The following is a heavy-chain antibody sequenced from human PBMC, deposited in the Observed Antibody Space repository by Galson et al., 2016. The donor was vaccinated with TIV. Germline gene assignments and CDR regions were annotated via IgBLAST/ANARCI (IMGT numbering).Heavy chain of an antibody. J-gene: IGHJ1*01. CDR3: ARDGGNAWEYEC. CDR2: IGRGANFR. CDR1: GFAVSSYE. D-gene: IGHD2/OR15-2a*01. V-gene: IGHV3-48*03. Sequence: SLRLSCAASGFAVSSYEMNWVRQAPGKGLEWLSYIGRGANFRDYSDSVKGRFTVSEDNAKNSLYLQMSSLRAEDTGVYYCARDGGNAWEYECWGQGTLVTVSP.